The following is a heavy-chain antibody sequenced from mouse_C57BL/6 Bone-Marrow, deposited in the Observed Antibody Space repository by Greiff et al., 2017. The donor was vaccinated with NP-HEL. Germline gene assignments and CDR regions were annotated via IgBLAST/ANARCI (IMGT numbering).Heavy chain of an antibody. CDR3: IYYGNYGDY. Sequence: VQLKESGAELVRPGASVTLSCKASGYTFTDYEMHWVKQTPVHGLEWIGAIDPETGGTAYNQKFKGKAILTADKSSSTAYMELRSLTSEDSAVYYCIYYGNYGDYWGQGTTLTVSS. V-gene: IGHV1-15*01. J-gene: IGHJ2*01. CDR1: GYTFTDYE. D-gene: IGHD2-1*01. CDR2: IDPETGGT.